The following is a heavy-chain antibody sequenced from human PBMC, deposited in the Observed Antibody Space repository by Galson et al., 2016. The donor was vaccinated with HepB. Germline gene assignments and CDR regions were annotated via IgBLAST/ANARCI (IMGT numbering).Heavy chain of an antibody. Sequence: SLRLSCAASGFIFSKYYMTWTRQTPGRGLEWIADISSTSSHTNYADSVRGRFTISRDNAKDSLYLDMNSLRVEDTAVYHCVKGGTRYAMDVWGPGTTVTFSS. CDR1: GFIFSKYY. V-gene: IGHV3-11*06. CDR3: VKGGTRYAMDV. D-gene: IGHD1-1*01. CDR2: ISSTSSHT. J-gene: IGHJ6*02.